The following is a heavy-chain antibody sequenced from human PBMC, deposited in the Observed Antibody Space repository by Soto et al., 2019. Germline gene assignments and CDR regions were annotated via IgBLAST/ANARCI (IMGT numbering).Heavy chain of an antibody. CDR3: AKGLSSASSFDS. J-gene: IGHJ4*02. D-gene: IGHD3-22*01. CDR1: GFTFSHHD. CDR2: ISGSGGRT. Sequence: PGGSLRLSCAASGFTFSHHDMSWVRQAPGKGLEWVSAISGSGGRTHYADSVKGRFTISRDNSKNMLSLQMNSLRAEDTAVYHCAKGLSSASSFDSWGQGTLVTVSS. V-gene: IGHV3-23*01.